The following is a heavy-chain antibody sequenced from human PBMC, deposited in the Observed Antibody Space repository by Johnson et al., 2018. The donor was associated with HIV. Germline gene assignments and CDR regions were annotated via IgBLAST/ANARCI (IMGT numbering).Heavy chain of an antibody. D-gene: IGHD5-18*01. CDR3: TTAPTTWIQVWSLGAFDI. Sequence: QVQLVESGGRVVRPGGSLRLSCAASGFTFDDFGMSWVRQAPGKGLEWVAVISYDGSNKYYADSVKGRFTISRDNSKNTLYLQMNSLRAEDTAVYYCTTAPTTWIQVWSLGAFDIWGQGTMVTVSS. CDR1: GFTFDDFG. CDR2: ISYDGSNK. V-gene: IGHV3-30*03. J-gene: IGHJ3*02.